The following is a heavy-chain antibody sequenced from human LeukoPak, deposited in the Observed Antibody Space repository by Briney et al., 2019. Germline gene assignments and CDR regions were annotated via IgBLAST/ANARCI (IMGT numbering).Heavy chain of an antibody. CDR1: GFTFSTYA. CDR2: ISYDGSNK. V-gene: IGHV3-30*18. J-gene: IGHJ4*02. D-gene: IGHD2-2*01. CDR3: AKVDCSSTSCQPHFDY. Sequence: TGGSLRLSCAASGFTFSTYAMHWVRQAPGKGLEWVAVISYDGSNKYYADSVKGRFTISRDNSKNTLYLQMNSLRAEDTAVYYCAKVDCSSTSCQPHFDYWGQGTLVTVSS.